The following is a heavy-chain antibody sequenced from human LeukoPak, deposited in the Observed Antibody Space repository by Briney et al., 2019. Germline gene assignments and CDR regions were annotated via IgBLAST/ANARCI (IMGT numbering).Heavy chain of an antibody. Sequence: GGSLRLSCVASGFTFSSYSMNWVRQAPGKGLEWVSSISSSSSYIYYADSVMGRFTISRDNAKNSLYLQMNSLRAEDTAVYYCARAFGGGFDYWGQGTLVTVSS. J-gene: IGHJ4*02. D-gene: IGHD3-10*01. CDR3: ARAFGGGFDY. CDR1: GFTFSSYS. CDR2: ISSSSSYI. V-gene: IGHV3-21*01.